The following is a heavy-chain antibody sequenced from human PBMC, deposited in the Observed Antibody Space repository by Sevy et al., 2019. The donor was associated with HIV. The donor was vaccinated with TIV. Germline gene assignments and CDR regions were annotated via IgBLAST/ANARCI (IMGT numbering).Heavy chain of an antibody. V-gene: IGHV4-4*02. CDR2: IYHRGST. CDR1: GGSISSSNW. CDR3: ARGGVGYCSSTSCHVDY. J-gene: IGHJ4*02. D-gene: IGHD2-2*03. Sequence: SETLSLTCAVSGGSISSSNWWNWVRQPPGKGLEWIGEIYHRGSTNRNPSLKSRVTISLDKSKNQFSLKLSSVTAADTAVYYCARGGVGYCSSTSCHVDYWGQGTLVTVSS.